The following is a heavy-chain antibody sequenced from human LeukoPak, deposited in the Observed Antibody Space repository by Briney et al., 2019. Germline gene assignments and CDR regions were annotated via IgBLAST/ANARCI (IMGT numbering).Heavy chain of an antibody. V-gene: IGHV3-48*01. CDR1: RFTFSSYS. D-gene: IGHD4-11*01. Sequence: PGESLRLSCTASRFTFSSYSMNWVRQAPGMGLEWVAYISSSSIIIDYADSVKGRFTISRDNAKNSLYLQMNSLRAEDTAVYYCASCQSLVTTDCWFDPWGQGTLVTVSS. CDR3: ASCQSLVTTDCWFDP. J-gene: IGHJ5*02. CDR2: ISSSSIII.